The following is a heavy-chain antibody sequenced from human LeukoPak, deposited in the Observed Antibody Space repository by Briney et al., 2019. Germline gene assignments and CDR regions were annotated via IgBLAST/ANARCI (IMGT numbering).Heavy chain of an antibody. CDR1: GYTFTGYY. CDR3: ARDSLYYGSGSYLGFDP. D-gene: IGHD3-10*01. CDR2: ISGYNGNT. Sequence: ASVKVSCKTSGYTFTGYYIHWVRQASGQGLEWMGWISGYNGNTNYAEKLQGRVTMTTDTSTSTVYMELRSLRSDDTAVYYCARDSLYYGSGSYLGFDPWGQGTLVTVSS. V-gene: IGHV1-18*04. J-gene: IGHJ5*02.